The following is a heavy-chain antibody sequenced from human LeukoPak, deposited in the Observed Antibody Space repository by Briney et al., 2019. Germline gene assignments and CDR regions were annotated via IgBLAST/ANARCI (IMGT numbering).Heavy chain of an antibody. Sequence: TTSETLSLTCTVSGVSISSFYWGWIRQPPGKGLEWIGYIHHTGTTKYNPSLKSRVTISIDTFRMQFSLNLRSVTAADTAVYYCARDVRNYDNSAYAYFDYWGQGTLVTVSS. CDR2: IHHTGTT. CDR1: GVSISSFY. D-gene: IGHD3-22*01. J-gene: IGHJ4*02. V-gene: IGHV4-59*01. CDR3: ARDVRNYDNSAYAYFDY.